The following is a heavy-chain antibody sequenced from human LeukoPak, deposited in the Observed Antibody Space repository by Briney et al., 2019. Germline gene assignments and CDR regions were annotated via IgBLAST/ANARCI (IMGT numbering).Heavy chain of an antibody. D-gene: IGHD3-22*01. CDR2: IYSGGST. V-gene: IGHV3-53*04. Sequence: GGSLRLSCAASGFTVSSNYMSWVRQAPGKGLEWVSVIYSGGSTYYADSVKGRFTISRHNSKNTLYLQMNSLRAEDTAVYYCAREYYDSSGYYYPHALDIWGQGTMVTVSS. CDR1: GFTVSSNY. CDR3: AREYYDSSGYYYPHALDI. J-gene: IGHJ3*02.